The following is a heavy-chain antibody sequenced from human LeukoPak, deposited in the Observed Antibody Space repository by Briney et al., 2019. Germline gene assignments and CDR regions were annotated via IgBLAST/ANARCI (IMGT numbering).Heavy chain of an antibody. V-gene: IGHV1-69*13. D-gene: IGHD3-10*01. CDR2: IIPIFGTA. CDR3: ARAPMVRGVKSLDV. J-gene: IGHJ6*04. CDR1: GGTFSSYA. Sequence: SVKVSCKASGGTFSSYAISWVRQAPGQGHEWMGGIIPIFGTANYAQKFQGRVTITADESTSTAYMELSRLRSEDTAVYYCARAPMVRGVKSLDVWGKGTTVTVSS.